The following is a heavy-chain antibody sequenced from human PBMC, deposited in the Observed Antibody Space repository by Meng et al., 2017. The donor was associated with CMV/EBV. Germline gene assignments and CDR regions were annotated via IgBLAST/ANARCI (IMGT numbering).Heavy chain of an antibody. D-gene: IGHD3-10*01. CDR2: IKQDGSEK. CDR3: ARDPDGSSLYYYYYYGMDV. J-gene: IGHJ6*02. Sequence: GESLKISCAASGFTFSSYWMSWVRQAPGKGLEWVANIKQDGSEKYYVDSVKGRFTISRDNAKNSLYLRMNSLRAEDTAVYYCARDPDGSSLYYYYYYGMDVWGQGTTVTVSS. V-gene: IGHV3-7*01. CDR1: GFTFSSYW.